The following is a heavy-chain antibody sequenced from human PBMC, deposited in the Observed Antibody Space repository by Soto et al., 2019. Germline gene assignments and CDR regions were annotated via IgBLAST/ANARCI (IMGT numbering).Heavy chain of an antibody. Sequence: GGSLRLSCTTSGLTVSSSHMSWVRQAPGKGLDWVSVIYSGGNSHYAVSVQGRFTISRDNSKNTVYLQMNSLRGEDTAIYYCARLGPYGSETYSFRYNWFDPWGQGTLVTVSS. V-gene: IGHV3-53*01. J-gene: IGHJ5*02. CDR1: GLTVSSSH. D-gene: IGHD3-10*01. CDR2: IYSGGNS. CDR3: ARLGPYGSETYSFRYNWFDP.